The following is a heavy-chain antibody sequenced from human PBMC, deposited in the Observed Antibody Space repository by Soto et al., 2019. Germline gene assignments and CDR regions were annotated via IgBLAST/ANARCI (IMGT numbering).Heavy chain of an antibody. D-gene: IGHD4-17*01. Sequence: GESLKISCKGSGYSFTSYWIGWVRQMPGKGLEWMGIIYPGDSDTRYSPSFQGQVTISADKSISTAYLQWSSLKASDTAMYYCARPDDYGGNSEGYFQHWGQGTLVTVSS. CDR1: GYSFTSYW. CDR2: IYPGDSDT. V-gene: IGHV5-51*01. CDR3: ARPDDYGGNSEGYFQH. J-gene: IGHJ1*01.